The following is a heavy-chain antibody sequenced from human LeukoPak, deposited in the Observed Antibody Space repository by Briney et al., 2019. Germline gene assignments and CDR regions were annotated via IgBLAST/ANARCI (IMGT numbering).Heavy chain of an antibody. CDR2: IYHSGST. D-gene: IGHD5-18*01. CDR1: GYSISSGYC. J-gene: IGHJ3*02. V-gene: IGHV4-38-2*01. Sequence: SETLSLTCAVSGYSISSGYCWGWIRQPPGKGLEWIGSIYHSGSTYYNPSLKSRVTVSLDTSKNQFSLRLTSVTAADTAVYYCATYVEAPMVDAFDIWGQGTVVTVSS. CDR3: ATYVEAPMVDAFDI.